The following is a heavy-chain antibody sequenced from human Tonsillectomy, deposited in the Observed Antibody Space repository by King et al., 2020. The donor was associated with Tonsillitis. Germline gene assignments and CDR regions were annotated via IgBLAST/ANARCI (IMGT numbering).Heavy chain of an antibody. CDR3: ARAPYYDFWSGYHMGFDT. CDR1: GDSVSTNSAA. Sequence: VQLPQSGPGLVKPSQTLSLTCVISGDSVSTNSAAWHWIRQSPSRGLAWLGRTYYRSKWYNDYAVSVKSRMTINPDTSKNPFTLQLNSVTPEDTALYYCARAPYYDFWSGYHMGFDTWGQGTLVTVSS. D-gene: IGHD3-3*01. V-gene: IGHV6-1*01. CDR2: TYYRSKWYN. J-gene: IGHJ4*02.